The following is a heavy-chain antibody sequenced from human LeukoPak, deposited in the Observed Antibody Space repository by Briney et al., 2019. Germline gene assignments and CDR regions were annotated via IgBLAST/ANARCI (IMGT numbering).Heavy chain of an antibody. J-gene: IGHJ4*02. CDR2: ISYDGSNK. V-gene: IGHV3-30*03. CDR3: ARDPVGALDY. CDR1: GFTFSSYG. Sequence: GGSLRLSCAASGFTFSSYGIHWVRQAPGKGLEWVAVISYDGSNKYYGDSVKGRFTISRDNSKNTLFLQMNSLRAEDTAVYYCARDPVGALDYWGQGTLVTVSS. D-gene: IGHD3-16*01.